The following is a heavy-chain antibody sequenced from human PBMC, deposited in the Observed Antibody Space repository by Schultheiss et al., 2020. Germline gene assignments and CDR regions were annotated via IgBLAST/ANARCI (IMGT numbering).Heavy chain of an antibody. V-gene: IGHV3-74*01. CDR1: GFTFSGYW. Sequence: GGSLRLSCAASGFTFSGYWMHWVRQAPGKGLVWVSRINSDGSSTSYADSVKGRFTISRDNAKNTLYLQMNSLRAEDTAVYYCASGDIVATMPFDYWGQGTLVTVSS. CDR3: ASGDIVATMPFDY. J-gene: IGHJ4*02. CDR2: INSDGSST. D-gene: IGHD5-12*01.